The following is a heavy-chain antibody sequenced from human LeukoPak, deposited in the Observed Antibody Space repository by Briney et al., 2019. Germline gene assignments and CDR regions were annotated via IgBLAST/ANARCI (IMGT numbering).Heavy chain of an antibody. Sequence: GGSQRLSCAASGFTFSSYEMNWVRQAPGKGLDWVSYISGGGTSIYYADSVKGRFTISRDNAKNSLYLQMNSLRAEDTAVYYCARVGRGGDFGYWGQGTLVTVSS. CDR2: ISGGGTSI. D-gene: IGHD3-16*01. J-gene: IGHJ4*02. V-gene: IGHV3-48*03. CDR1: GFTFSSYE. CDR3: ARVGRGGDFGY.